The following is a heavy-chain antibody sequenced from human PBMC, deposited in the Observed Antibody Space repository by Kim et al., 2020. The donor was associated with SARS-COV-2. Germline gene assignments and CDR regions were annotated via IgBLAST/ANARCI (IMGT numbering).Heavy chain of an antibody. CDR2: IYSGGST. Sequence: GGSLRLSCAASGFTVSSNYMSWVRQAPGKGLEWVSVIYSGGSTYYADSVKGRFTISRDNSKNTLYLQMNSLRAEDTAVYYCARGGYSSSWYPFGYWGQGTLVTVSS. V-gene: IGHV3-53*01. J-gene: IGHJ4*02. CDR1: GFTVSSNY. CDR3: ARGGYSSSWYPFGY. D-gene: IGHD6-13*01.